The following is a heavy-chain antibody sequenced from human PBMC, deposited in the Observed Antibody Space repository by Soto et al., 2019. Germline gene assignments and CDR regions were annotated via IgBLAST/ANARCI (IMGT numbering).Heavy chain of an antibody. CDR1: GYTFTNYD. Sequence: ASVKVSCKASGYTFTNYDINWVRQATGLGLEWIGWMNPNSGNTGFAQKFQGRVTMTKNTSINTTYMELNSLRAGDSTIYYCAKEGTSGLYYFDYWGQGTLVTVSS. J-gene: IGHJ4*02. D-gene: IGHD6-19*01. V-gene: IGHV1-8*01. CDR2: MNPNSGNT. CDR3: AKEGTSGLYYFDY.